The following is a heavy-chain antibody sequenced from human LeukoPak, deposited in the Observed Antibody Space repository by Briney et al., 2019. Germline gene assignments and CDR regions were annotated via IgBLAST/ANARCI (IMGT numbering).Heavy chain of an antibody. Sequence: GGSLRLSCAASGFTFSDYYMSWIRQAPGKGLEWVSYIGSSSSYTNYAASVKGRFTISRDNAKNSLYLQMNSLRAEDTAVYYCARGSVDIVATPFDYWGQGTLVTVSS. CDR2: IGSSSSYT. CDR3: ARGSVDIVATPFDY. V-gene: IGHV3-11*06. D-gene: IGHD5-12*01. CDR1: GFTFSDYY. J-gene: IGHJ4*02.